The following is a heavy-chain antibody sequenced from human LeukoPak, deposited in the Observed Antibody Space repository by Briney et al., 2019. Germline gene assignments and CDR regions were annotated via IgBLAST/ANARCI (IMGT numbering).Heavy chain of an antibody. Sequence: GGSLRLSCAASGFTFSSYGMHWVRQAPGKGLEWVAVIWYDGSNKYYADSVKGRFTISRDNSQNTLYLQMNSLRAEDTAVYYCARAPYPYYYYGMDVWGQGNTVTVSS. CDR3: ARAPYPYYYYGMDV. CDR1: GFTFSSYG. V-gene: IGHV3-33*01. CDR2: IWYDGSNK. D-gene: IGHD2-2*02. J-gene: IGHJ6*02.